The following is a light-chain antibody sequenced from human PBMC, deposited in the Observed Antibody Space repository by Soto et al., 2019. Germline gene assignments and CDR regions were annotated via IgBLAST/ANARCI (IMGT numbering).Light chain of an antibody. V-gene: IGKV1-5*01. CDR2: DVS. J-gene: IGKJ2*01. CDR1: QSISNW. CDR3: QQSDSYYT. Sequence: DIQMTQSPSTLSVSVGDRVTITCRASQSISNWLAWYQQKPGKAPTLLIYDVSRLESGVPSRFSGSGSETEFTLTINRLQPDDFATYYCQQSDSYYTFGQGTKVAI.